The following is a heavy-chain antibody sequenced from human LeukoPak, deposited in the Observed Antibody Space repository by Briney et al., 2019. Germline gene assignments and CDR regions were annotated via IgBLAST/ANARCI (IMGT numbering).Heavy chain of an antibody. CDR1: GFTFSSYS. D-gene: IGHD3-10*01. Sequence: GGSLRLSCAASGFTFSSYSMNRVRQAPGKGLEWASSISSSSSYIYYADSVKGRFTISRDNAKNSLYLQMNSLRAEDTAVYYCAREDDDYYGSGSYPDYWGQGTLVTVSS. CDR2: ISSSSSYI. V-gene: IGHV3-21*01. J-gene: IGHJ4*02. CDR3: AREDDDYYGSGSYPDY.